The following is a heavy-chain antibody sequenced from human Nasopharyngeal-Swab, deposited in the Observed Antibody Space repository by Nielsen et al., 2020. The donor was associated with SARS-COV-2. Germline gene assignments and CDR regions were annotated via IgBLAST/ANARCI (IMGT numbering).Heavy chain of an antibody. CDR1: GFTVSSNY. J-gene: IGHJ6*02. CDR3: ARARDPDDYYYYGMDV. CDR2: IYSGGST. Sequence: GRSLRLSCAASGFTVSSNYMSWVRQAPGKGLEWVSVIYSGGSTYYADSVKGRFTISRDNSKNTLYLQMNSLRAEDTAVYYCARARDPDDYYYYGMDVWGQGTTVTVSS. V-gene: IGHV3-53*01. D-gene: IGHD5-24*01.